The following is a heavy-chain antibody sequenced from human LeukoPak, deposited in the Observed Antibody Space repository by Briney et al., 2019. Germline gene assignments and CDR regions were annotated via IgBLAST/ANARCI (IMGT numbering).Heavy chain of an antibody. V-gene: IGHV1-69*05. CDR1: GGTFSSYA. J-gene: IGHJ4*02. CDR3: ARGYSGYDPIRY. D-gene: IGHD5-12*01. Sequence: RASVKVSCKASGGTFSSYAISWVRQAPGQGLEWMGGIIPIFGTANYAQKFQGRVTMTTDTSTSTAYMELRSLRSDDTAVYYCARGYSGYDPIRYWGQGTLVTVSS. CDR2: IIPIFGTA.